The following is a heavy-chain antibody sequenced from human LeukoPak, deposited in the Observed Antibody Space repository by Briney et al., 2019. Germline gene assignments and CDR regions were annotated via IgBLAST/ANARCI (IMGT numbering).Heavy chain of an antibody. Sequence: ASVKVSCKASGYTFTSYGISWVRQAPGQGLEWMGWISAYNGNTNYAQKLQGRVTMTTDTSTSTAYMELRSLRSDDTAVYYCARDRGVSGDYGHFDYWGQGTLVTVSS. J-gene: IGHJ4*02. D-gene: IGHD4-17*01. CDR3: ARDRGVSGDYGHFDY. CDR2: ISAYNGNT. V-gene: IGHV1-18*01. CDR1: GYTFTSYG.